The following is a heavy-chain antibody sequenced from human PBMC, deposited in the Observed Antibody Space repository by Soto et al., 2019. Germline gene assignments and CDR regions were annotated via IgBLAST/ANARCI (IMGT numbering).Heavy chain of an antibody. CDR3: AKETLVVPAAMGVYYYGMDV. CDR1: GFTFSSYG. J-gene: IGHJ6*02. Sequence: GGSLRLSCAASGFTFSSYGMHWVRQAPGKGLEWVSTLGGSGIDTYYADSVKGRFTISRDNSKNLVFLQMNSLRAEDTAVYYCAKETLVVPAAMGVYYYGMDVWGQGTTVTVSS. V-gene: IGHV3-23*01. CDR2: LGGSGIDT. D-gene: IGHD2-2*01.